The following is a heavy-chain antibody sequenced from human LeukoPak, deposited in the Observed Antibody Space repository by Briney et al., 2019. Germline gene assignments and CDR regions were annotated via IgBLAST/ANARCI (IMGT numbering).Heavy chain of an antibody. CDR1: GGSISTYH. V-gene: IGHV4-59*12. Sequence: PSETLSLTCTVSGGSISTYHWSWIRQPPGKGLEWIGEIYHSGSTNYNPSLKSRVTISVDKSKNQFSLKLTSVTAADTAVYYCARIGNYYFDYWGQGTLVTVSS. CDR3: ARIGNYYFDY. D-gene: IGHD1-1*01. CDR2: IYHSGST. J-gene: IGHJ4*02.